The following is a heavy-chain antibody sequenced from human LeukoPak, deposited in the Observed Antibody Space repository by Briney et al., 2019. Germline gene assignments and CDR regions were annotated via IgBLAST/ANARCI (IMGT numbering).Heavy chain of an antibody. CDR3: AKDPVYYYDSSGPWGVYYFDY. CDR1: GFTFSSYA. CDR2: ISGSGGST. Sequence: GGSLRLSCAASGFTFSSYAMSWVRQAPGKGLEWVSAISGSGGSTYYADSVKGRFTISRDNSKNTLYLQMNSLRAEDTAVYYCAKDPVYYYDSSGPWGVYYFDYWGQGTLVTVSS. V-gene: IGHV3-23*01. D-gene: IGHD3-22*01. J-gene: IGHJ4*02.